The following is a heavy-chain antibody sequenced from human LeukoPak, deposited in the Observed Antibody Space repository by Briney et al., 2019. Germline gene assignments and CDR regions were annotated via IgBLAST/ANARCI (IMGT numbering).Heavy chain of an antibody. CDR3: AKGGAVSSKSITMIRGTRRYYYYMDV. Sequence: PGGSLRLSCAASGFTFGSYSMSWVRQAPGKGLEWVSSISGSGGSTYYADSVKGRFTISRDNSKNTLYLQLNRLRAEDTAVYYCAKGGAVSSKSITMIRGTRRYYYYMDVWGKGTTVTISS. CDR2: ISGSGGST. V-gene: IGHV3-23*01. CDR1: GFTFGSYS. D-gene: IGHD3-10*01. J-gene: IGHJ6*03.